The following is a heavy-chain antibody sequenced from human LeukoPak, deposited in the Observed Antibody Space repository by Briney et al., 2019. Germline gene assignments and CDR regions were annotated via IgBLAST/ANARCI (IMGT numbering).Heavy chain of an antibody. CDR3: ARLESSGYYVY. Sequence: AESLKISCKGSGYSLTSYGISWVRQMPGKGLEWMGRIDPRDSYTKYSPSFQGHVSISADKSISTAYLQWSSLKASDTATYYCARLESSGYYVYWGQGTLVTVSS. CDR2: IDPRDSYT. CDR1: GYSLTSYG. J-gene: IGHJ4*02. V-gene: IGHV5-10-1*01. D-gene: IGHD3-22*01.